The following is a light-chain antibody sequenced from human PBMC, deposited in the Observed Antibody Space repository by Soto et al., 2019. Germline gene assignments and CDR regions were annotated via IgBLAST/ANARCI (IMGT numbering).Light chain of an antibody. J-gene: IGLJ1*01. CDR3: CLYVGSRGDV. CDR1: SRDNGAYDY. Sequence: QSLLAQPASLSGSPGQSISISCPGTSRDNGAYDYFSWFHQHPSQAAKPMISEVNNRPSGVSSRLSAAKSGNTASLTICGLQTEDEADYYCCLYVGSRGDVFGRGTKVTVL. CDR2: EVN. V-gene: IGLV2-14*01.